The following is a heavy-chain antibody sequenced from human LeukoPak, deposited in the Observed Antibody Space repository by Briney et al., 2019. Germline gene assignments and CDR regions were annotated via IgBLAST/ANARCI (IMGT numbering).Heavy chain of an antibody. D-gene: IGHD5-12*01. V-gene: IGHV4-59*08. CDR3: ARQSYSGYDFSYYFDN. J-gene: IGHJ4*02. Sequence: SETLSLTCTVSGGSISTSYWNWIRQPPGKGLEWLGYIYYSGSTNYNPSLKSRVTISVDTSKNQFSLKLSSVTAADTAVYYCARQSYSGYDFSYYFDNWGQGTLVTVSS. CDR1: GGSISTSY. CDR2: IYYSGST.